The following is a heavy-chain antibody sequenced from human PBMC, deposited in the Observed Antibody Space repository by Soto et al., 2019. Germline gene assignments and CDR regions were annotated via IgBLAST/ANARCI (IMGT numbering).Heavy chain of an antibody. Sequence: QVQLVQSGAEVKKPGSSVKVSCKTSGGTFSSYAISWVRQAPGQGLEWMGGIIPIFGTANYAQKFQGRVTITADESTSTAYMELTSLRSEDTAVYYCARRHGENYYYYYGMDVWGQGTTVTVSS. V-gene: IGHV1-69*01. CDR1: GGTFSSYA. D-gene: IGHD3-10*01. J-gene: IGHJ6*02. CDR3: ARRHGENYYYYYGMDV. CDR2: IIPIFGTA.